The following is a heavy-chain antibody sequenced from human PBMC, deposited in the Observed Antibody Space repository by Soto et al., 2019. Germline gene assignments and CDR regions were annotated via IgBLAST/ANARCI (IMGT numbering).Heavy chain of an antibody. V-gene: IGHV3-23*01. Sequence: LRLSCAASGFTFSSYAMSWVRQAPGKGLEWVSAISGSGGSTYYADSVKGRFTISRDNSKNTLYLQMNSLRAEDTAVYYCAKDPIGYCTNGVCYNFDYWGQGTLVTVSS. CDR2: ISGSGGST. CDR1: GFTFSSYA. J-gene: IGHJ4*02. CDR3: AKDPIGYCTNGVCYNFDY. D-gene: IGHD2-8*01.